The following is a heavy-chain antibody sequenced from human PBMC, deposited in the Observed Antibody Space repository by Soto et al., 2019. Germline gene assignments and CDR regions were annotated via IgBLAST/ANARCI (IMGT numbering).Heavy chain of an antibody. CDR2: ISYDGSNK. CDR3: ARGEDDSGYDY. V-gene: IGHV3-30-3*01. D-gene: IGHD5-12*01. CDR1: GFTFSSYA. J-gene: IGHJ4*02. Sequence: QVQLVESGGGVVQPGRSLRLSCAASGFTFSSYAMHWVRPAPGKGLEWVAVISYDGSNKYYADSVKGRFTISRDNSKNTLYLQMNSLRAEDTAVYYCARGEDDSGYDYWGQGTLVTVSS.